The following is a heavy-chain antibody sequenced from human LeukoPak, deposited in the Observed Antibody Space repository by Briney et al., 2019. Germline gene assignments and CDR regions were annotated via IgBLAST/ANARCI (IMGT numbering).Heavy chain of an antibody. CDR1: GFTFSSYA. Sequence: GGSLRLSCAASGFTFSSYAMSWVRQAPGKGLEWVSAISGSGGSTYYADSVKGRFTISRDNSKNTLYLQMNSLRAEDTAVYYCAKDPRMFMIVMEYFDYWGQGTLVTVSS. CDR3: AKDPRMFMIVMEYFDY. D-gene: IGHD3-22*01. CDR2: ISGSGGST. J-gene: IGHJ4*02. V-gene: IGHV3-23*01.